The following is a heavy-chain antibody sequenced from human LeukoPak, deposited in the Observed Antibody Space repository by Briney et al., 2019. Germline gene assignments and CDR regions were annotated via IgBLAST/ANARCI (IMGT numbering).Heavy chain of an antibody. CDR3: ARVAVFYDFWSGYAFDI. D-gene: IGHD3-3*01. CDR2: MNPNSGNT. J-gene: IGHJ3*02. V-gene: IGHV1-8*03. Sequence: ASVKVSCKASGYTFTGYYMHWVRQATGQGLEWMGWMNPNSGNTGYAQKFQGRVTITRNTSISTAYMELSSLRSEDTAVYYCARVAVFYDFWSGYAFDIWGQGTMVTVSS. CDR1: GYTFTGYY.